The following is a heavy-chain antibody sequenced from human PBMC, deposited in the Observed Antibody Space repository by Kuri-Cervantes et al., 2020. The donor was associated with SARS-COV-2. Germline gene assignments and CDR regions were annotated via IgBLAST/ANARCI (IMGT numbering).Heavy chain of an antibody. J-gene: IGHJ6*03. Sequence: ASVKVSCKASGYTFTGYYIHWVRQAPGQGLEWMGIINPSGGSTRYAQKFQGRVIMTRDTSTSTVYMELSSLRSEDTAVYYCARHGWFRGGYSGYDLSDYYYCYMDVWGKGTTVTVSS. CDR1: GYTFTGYY. CDR3: ARHGWFRGGYSGYDLSDYYYCYMDV. D-gene: IGHD5-12*01. CDR2: INPSGGST. V-gene: IGHV1-46*01.